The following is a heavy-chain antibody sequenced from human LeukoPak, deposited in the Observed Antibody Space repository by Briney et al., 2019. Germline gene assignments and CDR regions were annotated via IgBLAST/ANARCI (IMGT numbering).Heavy chain of an antibody. CDR3: ARDEGRYYGSSGYSNWFDP. CDR2: IYHSGST. J-gene: IGHJ5*02. Sequence: SETLSLTCTVSGYSINNGYYWGWIRQPPGKGLEWIGSIYHSGSTYYNSSLKSRVTISVDTSKNQFSLKLSSVTAADTAVYYCARDEGRYYGSSGYSNWFDPWGQGTLVTVSS. CDR1: GYSINNGYY. V-gene: IGHV4-38-2*02. D-gene: IGHD3-22*01.